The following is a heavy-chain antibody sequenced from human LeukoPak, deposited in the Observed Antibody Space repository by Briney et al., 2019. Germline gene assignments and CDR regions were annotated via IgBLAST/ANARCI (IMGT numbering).Heavy chain of an antibody. CDR1: GFTFRNFW. CDR3: ASARGSNYGPLGD. D-gene: IGHD5-18*01. Sequence: GGSLRLSCAASGFTFRNFWMSWVRQARGKGLECVANIKQDGSEKYYVGSVKGRFTISRDNAKNSLYLQMNSLSAEDTAVYYCASARGSNYGPLGDWGQGTLVTVSS. V-gene: IGHV3-7*05. J-gene: IGHJ4*02. CDR2: IKQDGSEK.